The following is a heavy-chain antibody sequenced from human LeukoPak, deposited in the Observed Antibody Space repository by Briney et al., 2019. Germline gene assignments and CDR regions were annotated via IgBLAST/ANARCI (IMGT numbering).Heavy chain of an antibody. CDR2: ISAYNGNT. V-gene: IGHV1-18*01. D-gene: IGHD6-13*01. J-gene: IGHJ3*02. Sequence: GASVKVSCKASGYTFTSYGISWVRQAPGQGLEWMGWISAYNGNTNYVQKLQGRVTMTTDTSTSTAYMELRSLRSDDTAVYYCARDRSSSSWHPDAFDIWGQGTMVTVSS. CDR1: GYTFTSYG. CDR3: ARDRSSSSWHPDAFDI.